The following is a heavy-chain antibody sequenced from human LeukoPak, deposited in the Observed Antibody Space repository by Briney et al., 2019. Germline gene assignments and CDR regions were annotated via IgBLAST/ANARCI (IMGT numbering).Heavy chain of an antibody. D-gene: IGHD5-12*01. CDR1: GGSFSGYY. J-gene: IGHJ6*03. CDR3: ARGRGYSGYETDYYYYYMDV. V-gene: IGHV4-34*01. CDR2: INHSGST. Sequence: SETLSLTCAVYGGSFSGYYWSWIRQPPGKGLEWIGEINHSGSTNYNPSLKSRVTISVDTSKNQFSLKLSSVTAADTAVYYCARGRGYSGYETDYYYYYMDVWGQGTTVTVSS.